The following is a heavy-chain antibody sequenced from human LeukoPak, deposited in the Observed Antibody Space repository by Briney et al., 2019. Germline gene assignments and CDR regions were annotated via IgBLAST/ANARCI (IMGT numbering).Heavy chain of an antibody. Sequence: PGGSLRLSCTAFGFTVNSKYMSWARQAPGKGLEWVSAISGSGGTAYYADSVKGRFTISRDNSKNTLYLQMNSLRAEDTAVYYCAKKGYYDGSGYYMYYFDHWGQGTLVTVSS. J-gene: IGHJ4*02. D-gene: IGHD3-22*01. V-gene: IGHV3-23*01. CDR1: GFTVNSKY. CDR3: AKKGYYDGSGYYMYYFDH. CDR2: ISGSGGTA.